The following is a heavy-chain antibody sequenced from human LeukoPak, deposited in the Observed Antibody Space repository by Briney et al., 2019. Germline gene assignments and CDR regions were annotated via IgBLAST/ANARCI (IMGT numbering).Heavy chain of an antibody. J-gene: IGHJ4*02. V-gene: IGHV3-30*18. Sequence: PGRSLRLSCAASGFTFSSYGMHWVRQAPGKGLEWVAVISYDGSNKYYADSVKGRFTISRDNSKNTLYLQMNSLRAEDTAVYYCAKDLREWLVLGTLFDYWGQGTLVTVPS. CDR3: AKDLREWLVLGTLFDY. D-gene: IGHD6-19*01. CDR2: ISYDGSNK. CDR1: GFTFSSYG.